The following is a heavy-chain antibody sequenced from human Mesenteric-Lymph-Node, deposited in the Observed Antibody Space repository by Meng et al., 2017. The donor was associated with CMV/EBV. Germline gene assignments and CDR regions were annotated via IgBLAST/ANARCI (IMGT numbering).Heavy chain of an antibody. CDR3: ARDYSVHGWHKWFDP. CDR2: VFYTGTT. CDR1: GGSVTTSYYY. J-gene: IGHJ5*02. Sequence: SGGSVTTSYYYWAWVRQAPGKGPEWIAGVFYTGTTYYNPSLKSRVTMSVDTSTNQFFLNLYSMTAADTAVYYCARDYSVHGWHKWFDPWGQGILVTVSS. V-gene: IGHV4-39*07. D-gene: IGHD5/OR15-5a*01.